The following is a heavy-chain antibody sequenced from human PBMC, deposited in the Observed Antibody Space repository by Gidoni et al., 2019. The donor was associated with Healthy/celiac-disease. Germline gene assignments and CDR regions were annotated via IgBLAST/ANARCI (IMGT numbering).Heavy chain of an antibody. D-gene: IGHD2-2*01. Sequence: QVQLQQWGAGLLKPSETLSLTCAVHGGSFSGYYWSWIRQPPGKGLEWIGEINHSGSTNYNPSLKSRVTISVDTSKNQFSLKLSSVTAADTAVYYCARVTSSTRILDYWGQGTLVTVSS. V-gene: IGHV4-34*01. CDR2: INHSGST. J-gene: IGHJ4*02. CDR3: ARVTSSTRILDY. CDR1: GGSFSGYY.